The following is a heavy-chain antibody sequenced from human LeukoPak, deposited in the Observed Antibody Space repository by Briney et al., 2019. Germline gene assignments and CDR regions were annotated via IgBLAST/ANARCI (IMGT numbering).Heavy chain of an antibody. CDR1: GYTFNSYG. Sequence: ASVKVSCKTSGYTFNSYGVTWVRQAPGQGLEWMGWISAYNGKTNYTQNFQGRVTMTTDTSTSTAYMELRSLRSDDTAVYYCARGYFDGSTLYYALDVWGQGTTVTVSS. V-gene: IGHV1-18*01. CDR2: ISAYNGKT. D-gene: IGHD1-7*01. CDR3: ARGYFDGSTLYYALDV. J-gene: IGHJ6*02.